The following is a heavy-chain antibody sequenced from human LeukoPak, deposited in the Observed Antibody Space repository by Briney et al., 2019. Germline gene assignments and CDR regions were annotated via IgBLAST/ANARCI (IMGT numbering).Heavy chain of an antibody. Sequence: SVTVSYTASGGTFSSYAISWVRQAPGQGLEWMGRIIPILGIANYAQKFQGRVTITADKSTSTAYMELSSLRSEDTAVYYCASTVTTGAGWFDPWGQGTLVTVSS. CDR1: GGTFSSYA. J-gene: IGHJ5*02. V-gene: IGHV1-69*04. CDR2: IIPILGIA. D-gene: IGHD4-17*01. CDR3: ASTVTTGAGWFDP.